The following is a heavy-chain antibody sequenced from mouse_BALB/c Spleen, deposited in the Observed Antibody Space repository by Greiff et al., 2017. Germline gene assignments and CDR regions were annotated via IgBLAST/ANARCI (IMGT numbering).Heavy chain of an antibody. CDR2: ISYSGST. CDR1: GYSITSDYA. D-gene: IGHD4-1*01. V-gene: IGHV3-2*02. J-gene: IGHJ4*01. Sequence: VQLKQSGPGLVKPSQSLSLTCTVTGYSITSDYAWNWIRQFPGNKLEWMGYISYSGSTSYNPSLKSRISITRDTSKNQFFLQLNSVTTEDTATYYCARGGGLGAMDYWGQGTSVTVSS. CDR3: ARGGGLGAMDY.